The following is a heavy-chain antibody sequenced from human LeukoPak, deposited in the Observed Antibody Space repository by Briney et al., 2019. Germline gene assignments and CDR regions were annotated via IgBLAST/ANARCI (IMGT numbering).Heavy chain of an antibody. CDR2: IYYSGST. Sequence: SETLSLTCTVSGGSISSYYWSWIRQPPGKGLEWIGYIYYSGSTNYNPSLKSRVTISVDTSKNQFSLKLSSVTAADMAVYYCARGGYCGGDCHDAFDIWGQGTMVTVSS. V-gene: IGHV4-59*01. CDR3: ARGGYCGGDCHDAFDI. CDR1: GGSISSYY. D-gene: IGHD2-21*02. J-gene: IGHJ3*02.